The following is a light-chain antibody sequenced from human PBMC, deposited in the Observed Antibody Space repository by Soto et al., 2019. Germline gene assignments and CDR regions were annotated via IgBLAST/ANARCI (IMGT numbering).Light chain of an antibody. Sequence: AIRMTQSPSSFSASTGDRVTITCRASQGISSYLAWYQQKPGKAPKLLIYAASTLQSGVPSRFSGSGSRTDFTLTISCLQSEDFATYYCQQYYSYPRPFGQGNKVDI. V-gene: IGKV1-8*01. CDR3: QQYYSYPRP. CDR2: AAS. CDR1: QGISSY. J-gene: IGKJ1*01.